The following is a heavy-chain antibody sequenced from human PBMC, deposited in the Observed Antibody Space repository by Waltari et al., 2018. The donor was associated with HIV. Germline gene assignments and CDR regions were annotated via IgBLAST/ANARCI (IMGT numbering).Heavy chain of an antibody. Sequence: EVQLVESGGGLIQPGGSLRLSCAASGFTVSSNYMSWVRQAPGKGLEWVSVIYSGGSTYYADSVKGRFTISRDNSKNTLYLQMNSLRAEDTAVYYCARAEWSGPGYYFDYWGQGTLVTVSS. D-gene: IGHD3-3*01. V-gene: IGHV3-53*01. J-gene: IGHJ4*02. CDR2: IYSGGST. CDR3: ARAEWSGPGYYFDY. CDR1: GFTVSSNY.